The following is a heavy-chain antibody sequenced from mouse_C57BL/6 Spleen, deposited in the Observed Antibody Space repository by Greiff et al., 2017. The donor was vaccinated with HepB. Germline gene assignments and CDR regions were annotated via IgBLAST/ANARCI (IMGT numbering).Heavy chain of an antibody. Sequence: VQLQQSGPGLVKPSQSLSLTCSVTGYSITSGYYWNWIRQFPGNTLEWMGYISYDGSNNYNPSLKNRISITRDTSKNQFFLKLNSVTTEDTATYYCASEGSFYYGNFVFDYWGQGTTLTVSS. J-gene: IGHJ2*01. D-gene: IGHD2-1*01. CDR1: GYSITSGYY. CDR3: ASEGSFYYGNFVFDY. V-gene: IGHV3-6*01. CDR2: ISYDGSN.